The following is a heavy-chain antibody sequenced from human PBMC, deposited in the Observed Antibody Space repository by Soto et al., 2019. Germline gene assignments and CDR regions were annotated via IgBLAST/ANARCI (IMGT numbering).Heavy chain of an antibody. CDR2: FDPEDGET. J-gene: IGHJ6*03. V-gene: IGHV1-24*01. Sequence: ASVKVSCKVSGYTLTELSMHWVRQAPGKGLEWMGGFDPEDGETIYAQKLQGRDTMTEDTSTDTAYMELSSLRSEDTAVYYCSTIRATVTTDYYYYYYMNVWAKGTTVTVS. CDR3: STIRATVTTDYYYYYYMNV. D-gene: IGHD4-4*01. CDR1: GYTLTELS.